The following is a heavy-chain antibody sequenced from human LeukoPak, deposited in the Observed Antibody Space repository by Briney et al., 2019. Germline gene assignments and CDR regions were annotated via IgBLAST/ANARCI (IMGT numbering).Heavy chain of an antibody. CDR3: AKGAYYYYYYMDV. J-gene: IGHJ6*03. V-gene: IGHV3-23*01. CDR2: ISGSGGRT. Sequence: PGGSLRLSCAASGFTFSSYCMDWVRQAPGKGLVWVSAISGSGGRTYYADSVKGRFTISRDNSKNTLYLQMNSLRAEDTAVYYCAKGAYYYYYYMDVWGKGTTVTVSS. CDR1: GFTFSSYC.